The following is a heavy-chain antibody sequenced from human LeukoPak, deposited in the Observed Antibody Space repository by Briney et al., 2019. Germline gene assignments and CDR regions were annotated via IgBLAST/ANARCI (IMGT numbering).Heavy chain of an antibody. Sequence: PSQTLSLTCTVSGGSIISGGYYWSWIRQHPGKGLEWLGYICYSGSTYYNPSLKSRVTISVDTSKNQFSLKLSSVTAADTAVYYCAREAPHYYGSGSYSWFDPWGQGTLVTVSS. CDR2: ICYSGST. V-gene: IGHV4-31*03. J-gene: IGHJ5*02. CDR1: GGSIISGGYY. D-gene: IGHD3-10*01. CDR3: AREAPHYYGSGSYSWFDP.